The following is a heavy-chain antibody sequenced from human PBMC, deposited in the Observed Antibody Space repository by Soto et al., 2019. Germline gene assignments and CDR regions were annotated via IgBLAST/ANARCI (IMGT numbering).Heavy chain of an antibody. CDR1: GNTFTNFG. CDR3: ARVIPGAEAWFDP. D-gene: IGHD2-2*01. Sequence: ASVKVSCKASGNTFTNFGVTWVRQAPGQGLEWMGWISAYTDDPNYTQKFQGRVTMTIDTSTSTAYLDLRSLTSDDTAVYYCARVIPGAEAWFDPWGQGTLVTVSS. V-gene: IGHV1-18*01. CDR2: ISAYTDDP. J-gene: IGHJ5*02.